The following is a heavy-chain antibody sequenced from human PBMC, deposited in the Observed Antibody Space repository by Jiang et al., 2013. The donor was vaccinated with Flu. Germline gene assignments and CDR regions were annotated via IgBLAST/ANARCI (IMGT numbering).Heavy chain of an antibody. CDR2: IYPDDSDT. J-gene: IGHJ4*02. V-gene: IGHV5-51*01. Sequence: GAEVKKPGESLKISCKGFGYNFSNYWIGWVRQMPGKGLEHMGVIYPDDSDTRYSLSFQGQLTISADKSISTAYLQWNSLKASDTAMYYCARHSIFDSWGQGTLVTVSS. CDR1: GYNFSNYW. CDR3: ARHSIFDS.